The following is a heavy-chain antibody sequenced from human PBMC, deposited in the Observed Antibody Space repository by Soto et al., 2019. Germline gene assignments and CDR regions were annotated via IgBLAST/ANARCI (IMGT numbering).Heavy chain of an antibody. CDR3: ARGSCSSDDCHPSTYLDY. CDR1: GFSLSTTAEG. V-gene: IGHV2-5*02. D-gene: IGHD2-2*01. CDR2: IYWDDDE. J-gene: IGHJ4*02. Sequence: QITLKESGPPLVKPTQTLTLTCTFSGFSLSTTAEGVGWIRQPPGKALEWLALIYWDDDERYSPSLKSKLTITKDASKHLVVLRMTSVHPVHPATYDCARGSCSSDDCHPSTYLDYWGQGIRVTVSS.